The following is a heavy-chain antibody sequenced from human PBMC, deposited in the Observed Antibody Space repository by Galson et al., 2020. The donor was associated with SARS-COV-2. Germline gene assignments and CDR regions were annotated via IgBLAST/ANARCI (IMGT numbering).Heavy chain of an antibody. CDR2: ISSSRTYK. J-gene: IGHJ4*02. Sequence: GESLKISCEASGFSFSDYYMRWIRQAPGKGLEWVSYISSSRTYKKYADSVKGRFAISRDNAKNSVYLQMNGLRAEDMAVYYCARALPPAYGDPYFDYWGQGTMVTVSS. CDR1: GFSFSDYY. D-gene: IGHD4-17*01. CDR3: ARALPPAYGDPYFDY. V-gene: IGHV3-11*06.